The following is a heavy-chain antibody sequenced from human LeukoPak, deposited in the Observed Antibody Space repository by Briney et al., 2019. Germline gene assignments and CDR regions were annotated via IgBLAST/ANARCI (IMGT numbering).Heavy chain of an antibody. Sequence: GGSLRLSCAASGFTFSSYGMHWVRQAPGKGLEWVAVIWYDGSNKYYADSVKGRFTISRDNSKNTLHLQMNSLRAEDTAVYYCAKAPGDQLLLSTGYFDYWGQGTLVTVSS. CDR2: IWYDGSNK. D-gene: IGHD2-2*01. CDR3: AKAPGDQLLLSTGYFDY. V-gene: IGHV3-33*06. CDR1: GFTFSSYG. J-gene: IGHJ4*02.